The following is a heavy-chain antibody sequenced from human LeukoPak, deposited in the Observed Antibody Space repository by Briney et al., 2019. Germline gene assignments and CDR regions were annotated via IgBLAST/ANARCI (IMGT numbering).Heavy chain of an antibody. Sequence: TETLSLTCAVYGGSFSGYYWSWIRQPPGKGLEWIGEINHSGSTNYNPSLKSRVTISVDTSKNQFSLKLSSVTAADTAVYYCARVVVPAAIRYYFDYWGQGTLVTVSS. D-gene: IGHD2-2*02. CDR2: INHSGST. CDR3: ARVVVPAAIRYYFDY. V-gene: IGHV4-34*01. J-gene: IGHJ4*02. CDR1: GGSFSGYY.